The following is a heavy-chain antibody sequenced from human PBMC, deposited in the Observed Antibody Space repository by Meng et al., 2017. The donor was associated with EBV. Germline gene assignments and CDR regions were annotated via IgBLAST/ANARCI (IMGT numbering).Heavy chain of an antibody. Sequence: QVQLVQSGAEVKKPGSSVKVSCKGSGDNFNNCGISWVRQAPGQGLEWMGDITPVFGIANYAESFQGRVTISADTSTRTAYMDLSSLRSDDTAVYYCVRDLWLRIGECVWGQGTLVTVSS. CDR1: GDNFNNCG. J-gene: IGHJ4*02. V-gene: IGHV1-69*17. CDR2: ITPVFGIA. D-gene: IGHD5-12*01. CDR3: VRDLWLRIGECV.